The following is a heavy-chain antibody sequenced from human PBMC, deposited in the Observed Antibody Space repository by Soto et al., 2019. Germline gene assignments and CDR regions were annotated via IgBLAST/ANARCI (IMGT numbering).Heavy chain of an antibody. V-gene: IGHV4-59*04. D-gene: IGHD2-2*01. J-gene: IGHJ5*02. CDR3: ARQGRPVSGTRRRQPYTGFDH. CDR2: IYYSEST. Sequence: LTWSVSDGTIRNLGCRRIRQHQGKGLEWIGNIYYSESTYYNPSNKSRVTISVDTSKIKSSRRVGSVSAAYTAVYYCARQGRPVSGTRRRQPYTGFDHWGQGTLVTVSS. CDR1: DGTIRNLG.